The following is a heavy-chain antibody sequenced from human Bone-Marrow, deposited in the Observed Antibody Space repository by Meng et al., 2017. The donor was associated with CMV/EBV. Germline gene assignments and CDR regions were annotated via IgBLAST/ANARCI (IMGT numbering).Heavy chain of an antibody. CDR2: IYYSGST. D-gene: IGHD5-18*01. Sequence: SETLSLTCTVSGGSISSYYWSWIRQPPGKGLEWIGYIYYSGSTNYNPSLKSRVTISVDTSKNQFSLKLSSVTAADTAVYYCAIGSPTAMATYYYYGMDVWGQGTTVTVSS. V-gene: IGHV4-59*01. CDR3: AIGSPTAMATYYYYGMDV. CDR1: GGSISSYY. J-gene: IGHJ6*02.